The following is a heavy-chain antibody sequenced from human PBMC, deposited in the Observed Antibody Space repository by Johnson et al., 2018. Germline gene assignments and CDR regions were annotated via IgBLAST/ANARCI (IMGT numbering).Heavy chain of an antibody. CDR1: GGTFNPHA. CDR3: ARDLEDGHMEVAGNH. Sequence: VQLVESGAEVQEPGSSMKVSCKASGGTFNPHAIHWVRQAPGQGLEWLGGILPMSGTAHYAQSFQGRITITADEATNTVYMELSSLRSEDTAMYYCARDLEDGHMEVAGNHWGQGTQVIVSS. CDR2: ILPMSGTA. V-gene: IGHV1-69*01. J-gene: IGHJ5*02. D-gene: IGHD6-19*01.